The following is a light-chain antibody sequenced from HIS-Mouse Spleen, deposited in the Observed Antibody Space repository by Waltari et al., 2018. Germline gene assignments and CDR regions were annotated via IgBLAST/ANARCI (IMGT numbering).Light chain of an antibody. CDR1: NSDVGGYNY. CDR2: DVS. Sequence: QSALTQPASVSGSPGHSITISCTGTNSDVGGYNYVSWHQQHPGKAPKPMIYDVSNRPSGVSNRFSGSKSGNTASLTISGLQAEDEADYYCSSYTSSSTLVFGGGTKLTVL. V-gene: IGLV2-14*03. J-gene: IGLJ2*01. CDR3: SSYTSSSTLV.